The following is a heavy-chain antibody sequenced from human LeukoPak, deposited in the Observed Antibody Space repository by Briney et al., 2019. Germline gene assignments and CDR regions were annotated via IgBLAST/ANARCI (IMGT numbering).Heavy chain of an antibody. Sequence: GGSLRLSCAASGFTVSSNYMSWVRQAPGKGLEWVSVIYSGGSTYYADSVKGRFTISRDNSKNTLYLQMNSLRAEDTAVYYCAKDLAGYYDILTGYGFDGYGLQNDYWGQGTLVTVSS. CDR1: GFTVSSNY. D-gene: IGHD3-9*01. CDR2: IYSGGST. J-gene: IGHJ4*02. CDR3: AKDLAGYYDILTGYGFDGYGLQNDY. V-gene: IGHV3-53*01.